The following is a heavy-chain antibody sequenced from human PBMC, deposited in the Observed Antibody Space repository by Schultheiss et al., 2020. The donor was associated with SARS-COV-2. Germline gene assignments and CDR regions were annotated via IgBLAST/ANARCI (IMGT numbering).Heavy chain of an antibody. J-gene: IGHJ3*02. Sequence: GESLKISCTTSGFTFGDYAMSWVRQAPGKGLEWVGRIKSKTDGGTTDYAAPVKGRFTISRDDSKNTLYLQMNSLRSEDTAVYYCARGGVFDAFDIWGQGTMVTVSS. CDR1: GFTFGDYA. V-gene: IGHV3-15*01. CDR2: IKSKTDGGTT. CDR3: ARGGVFDAFDI. D-gene: IGHD1-26*01.